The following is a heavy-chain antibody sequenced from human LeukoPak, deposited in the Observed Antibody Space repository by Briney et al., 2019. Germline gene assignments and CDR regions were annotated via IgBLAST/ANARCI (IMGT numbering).Heavy chain of an antibody. CDR1: GFTFSSGT. Sequence: GGSLRLSCAASGFTFSSGTMNWVRQAPGKALEWVSSLSGSGRLIWYAGSVKGRFTISRDNAANSLFLQMTSLPGEDTAVYYCARDLQTGLAFDAWGQGTVVTVSS. D-gene: IGHD7-27*01. CDR2: LSGSGRLI. V-gene: IGHV3-21*06. CDR3: ARDLQTGLAFDA. J-gene: IGHJ3*01.